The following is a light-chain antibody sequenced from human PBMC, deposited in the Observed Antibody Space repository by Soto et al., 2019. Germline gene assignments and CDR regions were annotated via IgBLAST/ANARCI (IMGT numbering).Light chain of an antibody. J-gene: IGKJ1*01. CDR1: QSVRSNY. CDR2: NSS. CDR3: QQYRDLPQT. Sequence: ETVLTQSPGTLSLSPGERATLSCRASQSVRSNYLAWYQQKPGQAPRLLIYNSSTRATSIPDRFSGSGSGTDFTLTISRLEPEDFALYYCQQYRDLPQTFGQGTKVDIK. V-gene: IGKV3-20*01.